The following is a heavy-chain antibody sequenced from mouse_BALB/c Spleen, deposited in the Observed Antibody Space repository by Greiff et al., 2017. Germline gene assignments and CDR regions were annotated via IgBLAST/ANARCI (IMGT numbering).Heavy chain of an antibody. V-gene: IGHV5-12-1*01. CDR3: ARSFYDSPAMDY. CDR1: GFAFSSYD. CDR2: ISSGGGST. J-gene: IGHJ4*01. Sequence: EVMLVESGGGLVKPGGSLKLSCAASGFAFSSYDMSWVRQTPEKRLEWVAYISSGGGSTYYPDTVKGRFTISRDNAKNTLYLQMSSLKSEDTAMYYCARSFYDSPAMDYWGQGTSVTVSS. D-gene: IGHD2-4*01.